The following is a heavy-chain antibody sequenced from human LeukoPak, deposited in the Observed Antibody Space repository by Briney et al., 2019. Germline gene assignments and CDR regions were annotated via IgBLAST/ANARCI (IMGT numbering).Heavy chain of an antibody. J-gene: IGHJ4*02. CDR1: GFTFSGSA. V-gene: IGHV3-73*01. CDR3: TILTGESSSNY. Sequence: GGSLRLSCAASGFTFSGSAMHWVRQASGKGLEWVGRIRSKANSYATAYAASVKGRFTISRDDSKNTAYLQKNSLKTEDTAVYYCTILTGESSSNYWGQGTLVTVSS. D-gene: IGHD7-27*01. CDR2: IRSKANSYAT.